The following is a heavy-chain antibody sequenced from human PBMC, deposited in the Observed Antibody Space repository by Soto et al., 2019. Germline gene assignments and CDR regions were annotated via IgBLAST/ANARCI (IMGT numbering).Heavy chain of an antibody. CDR1: GFTFSRYR. CDR3: ARERGRYSGNDYIRAWYDY. Sequence: EVQLVESGGGLVKPGGSLRLSCAASGFTFSRYRMNWVRQAPGKGLRWVSDISSSTSHTYYADSVKGRFTISRDNAKNSLYLQMNSLRAEDTAVYYCARERGRYSGNDYIRAWYDYWGQGTLVTVSS. J-gene: IGHJ4*02. D-gene: IGHD5-12*01. V-gene: IGHV3-21*01. CDR2: ISSSTSHT.